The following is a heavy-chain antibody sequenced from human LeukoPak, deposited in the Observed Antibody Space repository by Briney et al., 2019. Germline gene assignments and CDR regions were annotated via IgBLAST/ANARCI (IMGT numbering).Heavy chain of an antibody. CDR2: IYSGGGT. D-gene: IGHD5-18*01. J-gene: IGHJ4*01. Sequence: PGGSLRLSCAASGFTVSSNYMSWVRQAPGKGLEWVSVIYSGGGTYYADSVKGRFTISRDNSKNTLYLQMNSLRAEDTAVYYCARDPAGYSYGRVPFDYWGQEPWSPSPQ. V-gene: IGHV3-66*01. CDR3: ARDPAGYSYGRVPFDY. CDR1: GFTVSSNY.